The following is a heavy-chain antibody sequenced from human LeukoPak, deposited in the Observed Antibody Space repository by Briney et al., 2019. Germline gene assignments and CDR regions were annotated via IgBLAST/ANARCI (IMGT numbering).Heavy chain of an antibody. CDR2: TYYSGGT. D-gene: IGHD7-27*01. CDR1: GGSITTRSYY. V-gene: IGHV4-39*07. J-gene: IGHJ3*02. CDR3: ARKLNWGLGAFDI. Sequence: SETLSPTCNVSGGSITTRSYYWGWIRQSPGAGLEWIGTTYYSGGTFYNPSLRSRVTISLDTSENHFSLKMNSMTAADTAMYYCARKLNWGLGAFDIWGQGALVTVSS.